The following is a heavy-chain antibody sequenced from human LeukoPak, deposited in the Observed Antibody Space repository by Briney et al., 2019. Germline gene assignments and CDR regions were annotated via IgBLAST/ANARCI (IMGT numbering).Heavy chain of an antibody. J-gene: IGHJ4*02. D-gene: IGHD5-18*01. CDR2: MYYSGTT. CDR3: ASWRTAMVSFNY. CDR1: GGSISSSSYY. Sequence: MPSETLSLTCTVSGGSISSSSYYWGWIRQPPGKGLEWIGSMYYSGTTYYNPSLRSRVTISVDTSKNQFSLKLSSVTAADTAVYYCASWRTAMVSFNYWGQGTLVTVSS. V-gene: IGHV4-39*07.